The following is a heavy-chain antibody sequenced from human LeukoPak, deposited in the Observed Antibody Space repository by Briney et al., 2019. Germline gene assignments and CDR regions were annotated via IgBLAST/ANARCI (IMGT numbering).Heavy chain of an antibody. D-gene: IGHD6-6*01. Sequence: GESLKISCKGSGYSFTSYWIGWVRQMPGKGLEWMGIIYPGDSDTRYSPSFQGQVTISADKSISTAYLQWSSLKASDTAMYYCARLYPSIAARCAFDIWGQGTMVTVSS. CDR1: GYSFTSYW. CDR3: ARLYPSIAARCAFDI. J-gene: IGHJ3*02. V-gene: IGHV5-51*01. CDR2: IYPGDSDT.